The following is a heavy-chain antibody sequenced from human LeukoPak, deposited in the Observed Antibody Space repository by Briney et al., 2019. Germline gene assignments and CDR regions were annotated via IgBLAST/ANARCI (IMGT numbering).Heavy chain of an antibody. Sequence: ASVKVSCKASGGTFSSYAISWVRQAPGQGLERMGRIIPILGIANYAQKFQGRVTITADKSTSTAYMELSSLRSEDTAVYYCARTRHYYDSSGYYADYWGQGTLVTVSS. CDR3: ARTRHYYDSSGYYADY. D-gene: IGHD3-22*01. CDR2: IIPILGIA. CDR1: GGTFSSYA. J-gene: IGHJ4*02. V-gene: IGHV1-69*04.